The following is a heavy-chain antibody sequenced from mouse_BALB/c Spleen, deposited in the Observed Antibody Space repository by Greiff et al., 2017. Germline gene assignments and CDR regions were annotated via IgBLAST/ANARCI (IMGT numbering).Heavy chain of an antibody. CDR2: ISYDGSN. Sequence: LQESGPGLVKPSQSLSLTCSVTGYSITSGYYWNWIRQFPGNKLEWMGYISYDGSNNYNPSLKNRISITRDTSKNQFFLKLNSVTTEDTATYYCARERYGNFSMDYWGQGTSVTVSS. J-gene: IGHJ4*01. D-gene: IGHD2-10*02. CDR3: ARERYGNFSMDY. CDR1: GYSITSGYY. V-gene: IGHV3-6*02.